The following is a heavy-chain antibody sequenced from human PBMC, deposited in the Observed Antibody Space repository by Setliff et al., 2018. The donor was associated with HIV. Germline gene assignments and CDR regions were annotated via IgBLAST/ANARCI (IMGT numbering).Heavy chain of an antibody. V-gene: IGHV4-39*01. Sequence: SETLSLTCSVSGCSITSSGYHGGWIRQPPGKELEWIGNNYYSGDNFYNASIRRRLTLSVDTSKNQFSLKLNSVTASDTAMYYCTRHGWPPWDAFDIWGQGTMVTVSS. CDR3: TRHGWPPWDAFDI. CDR2: NYYSGDN. D-gene: IGHD6-19*01. CDR1: GCSITSSGYH. J-gene: IGHJ3*02.